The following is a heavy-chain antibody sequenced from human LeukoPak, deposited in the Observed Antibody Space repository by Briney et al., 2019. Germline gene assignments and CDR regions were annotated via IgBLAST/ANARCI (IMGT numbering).Heavy chain of an antibody. CDR3: ARDISDTQYYYDSSGRDAFDI. CDR1: GFTFWSYA. Sequence: GGSLRLSCVTSGFTFWSYAISWVRQAPGKGLEWVAVIWYDGSNKYYADSVKGRFTISRDNSKNTLYLQMNSLRAEDTAVYYCARDISDTQYYYDSSGRDAFDIWGQGTMVTVSS. V-gene: IGHV3-33*08. J-gene: IGHJ3*02. D-gene: IGHD3-22*01. CDR2: IWYDGSNK.